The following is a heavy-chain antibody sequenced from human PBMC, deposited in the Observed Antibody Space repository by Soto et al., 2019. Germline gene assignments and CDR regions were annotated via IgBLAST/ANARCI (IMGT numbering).Heavy chain of an antibody. CDR3: ARTWLRSHYGDLDY. J-gene: IGHJ4*02. V-gene: IGHV2-26*01. D-gene: IGHD4-17*01. Sequence: QVTLKESGPVLVNPTETLTLTCTVSGFSLSNARMGVSWIRQPPGKALEWLAHIFSNDEKSYSTSLKSRLTISKDTSKSQVVLTMTNMDPVDTATYYCARTWLRSHYGDLDYWGQGTLVTVSS. CDR2: IFSNDEK. CDR1: GFSLSNARMG.